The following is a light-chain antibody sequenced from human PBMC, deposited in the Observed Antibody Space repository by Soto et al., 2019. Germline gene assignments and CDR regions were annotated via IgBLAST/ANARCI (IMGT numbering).Light chain of an antibody. CDR1: QSISSY. CDR3: LQDYSFPS. V-gene: IGKV1-39*01. Sequence: DIQMTQSPSSLSASVGDRVTITCRASQSISSYLNWYQQKPGKAPKLLIYAASSLQSGVPSRFSGSGSGTDFSLTISRLEPEDFAVYYCLQDYSFPSFGQGTKVDIK. CDR2: AAS. J-gene: IGKJ1*01.